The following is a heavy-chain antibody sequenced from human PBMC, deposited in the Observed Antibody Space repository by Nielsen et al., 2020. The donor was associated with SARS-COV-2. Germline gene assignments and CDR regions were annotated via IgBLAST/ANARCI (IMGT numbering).Heavy chain of an antibody. CDR1: GFSFMTYN. CDR3: ARDAYGDLIYGMDV. V-gene: IGHV3-30*04. J-gene: IGHJ6*02. D-gene: IGHD4-17*01. Sequence: GESLKISCTASGFSFMTYNMPWVRQAPGKGLEWVAAILHYGGNVYHADSVKGRFTISRDNSRNTLYLQMNTLRPEDTAVYSCARDAYGDLIYGMDVWGRGTTVTVSS. CDR2: ILHYGGNV.